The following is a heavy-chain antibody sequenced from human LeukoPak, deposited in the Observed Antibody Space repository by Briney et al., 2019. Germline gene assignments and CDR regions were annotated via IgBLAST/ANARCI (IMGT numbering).Heavy chain of an antibody. J-gene: IGHJ6*03. D-gene: IGHD1-26*01. CDR3: ARGGPVWWLSRDMDV. CDR1: GGSIRSTTYY. CDR2: INHSGST. V-gene: IGHV4-39*07. Sequence: SETLSLTCSVSGGSIRSTTYYWGWIRQPPGKGLEWIGEINHSGSTNYNPSLKSRVTISVDTSKNQFSLKLSSVTAADTAVYYCARGGPVWWLSRDMDVWGKGTTVTVSS.